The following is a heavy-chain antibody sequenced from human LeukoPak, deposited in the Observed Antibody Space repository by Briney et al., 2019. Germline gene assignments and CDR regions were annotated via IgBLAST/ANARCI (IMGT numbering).Heavy chain of an antibody. Sequence: SVKVSCKASRGTFSSYAISWVRQAPGQGLEWMGGIIPIFGTANYAQKFQGRVTITADESTSTAYMELSSLRSEDTAVYYCARVGGGKYCSITSCYMRGWSDPWGQGTLVTVSS. CDR3: ARVGGGKYCSITSCYMRGWSDP. J-gene: IGHJ5*02. CDR1: RGTFSSYA. V-gene: IGHV1-69*13. D-gene: IGHD2-2*02. CDR2: IIPIFGTA.